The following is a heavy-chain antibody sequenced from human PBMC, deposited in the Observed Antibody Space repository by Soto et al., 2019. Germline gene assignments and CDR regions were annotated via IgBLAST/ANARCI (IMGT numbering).Heavy chain of an antibody. V-gene: IGHV5-51*01. D-gene: IGHD3-3*01. CDR2: IYPGDSNT. CDR3: ARHAYDFWSGHPNPRYYYGMDV. Sequence: PEESLRISWKGSGYSFTSGWIGWVRQMPGKGLEWMGIIYPGDSNTRYSPSLQGQVTISVDKSISTAYLQWSSLKATDTAMYYCARHAYDFWSGHPNPRYYYGMDVWGQGTTVTVSS. CDR1: GYSFTSGW. J-gene: IGHJ6*02.